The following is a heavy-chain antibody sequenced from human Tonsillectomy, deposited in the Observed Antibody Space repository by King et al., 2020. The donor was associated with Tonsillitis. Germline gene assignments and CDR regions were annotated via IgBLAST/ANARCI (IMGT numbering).Heavy chain of an antibody. D-gene: IGHD4-11*01. J-gene: IGHJ4*02. V-gene: IGHV3-9*01. CDR2: INWNSDKI. Sequence: VQLVESGGGLVQPGRSLRLSCTASGFTFDDYAMHWVRQAPGKGLEWVAGINWNSDKIDYADSVKGRFTISRDNAKNSLYLQMNSLRGEDTAFFYCAKGERSTRTTPVFDYWGQGTLVTVSS. CDR1: GFTFDDYA. CDR3: AKGERSTRTTPVFDY.